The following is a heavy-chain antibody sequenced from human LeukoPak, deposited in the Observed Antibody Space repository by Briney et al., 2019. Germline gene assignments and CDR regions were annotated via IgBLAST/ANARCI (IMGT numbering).Heavy chain of an antibody. Sequence: GGSLRLSCAASGFTFSSYAMSWVRQVPGKGLEWVSAISGSGGSTYYADSVKGRFTISRDNSKNTLYLQMNSLRAEDTAVYYCAKDAQYYGSGSYWDYWGQGTLVTVSS. J-gene: IGHJ4*02. CDR2: ISGSGGST. V-gene: IGHV3-23*01. CDR1: GFTFSSYA. CDR3: AKDAQYYGSGSYWDY. D-gene: IGHD3-10*01.